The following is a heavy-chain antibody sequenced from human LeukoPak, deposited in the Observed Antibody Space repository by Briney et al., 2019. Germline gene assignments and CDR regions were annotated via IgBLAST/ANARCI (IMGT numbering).Heavy chain of an antibody. D-gene: IGHD1-26*01. CDR3: VRESIVGADPPWFDY. CDR1: GGTFSSYA. V-gene: IGHV1-69*13. CDR2: IIPIFGTA. J-gene: IGHJ4*02. Sequence: GALVKVSCKASGGTFSSYAISWVRQAPGQGLEWMGGIIPIFGTANYAQKFQGRVTITADESTSTAYMELSSLRSEDTAVYYCVRESIVGADPPWFDYWGQGTLVTVSS.